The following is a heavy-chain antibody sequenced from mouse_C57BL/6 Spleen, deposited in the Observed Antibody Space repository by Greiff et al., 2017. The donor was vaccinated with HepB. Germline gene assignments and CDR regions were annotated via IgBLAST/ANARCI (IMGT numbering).Heavy chain of an antibody. Sequence: QVQLQQPGAELVMPGASVKLSCKASGYTFTSYWMHWVKQRPGQGLEWIGEIDPSDSYTNYNQKFKGKSTLTVDKSSSTAYMKLSSLTSEDSAVYYCVYSNYVGIDYWGQGTTLTVSS. CDR2: IDPSDSYT. D-gene: IGHD2-5*01. CDR3: VYSNYVGIDY. V-gene: IGHV1-69*01. CDR1: GYTFTSYW. J-gene: IGHJ2*01.